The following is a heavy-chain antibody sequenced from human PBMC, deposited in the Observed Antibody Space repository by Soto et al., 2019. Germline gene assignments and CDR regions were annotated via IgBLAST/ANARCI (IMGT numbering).Heavy chain of an antibody. CDR2: IKRDGSES. J-gene: IGHJ4*02. Sequence: EVYLVESGGGLVQPGGSLRLSCEASGFSFSSYWMAWVRQAPGKGLEWVANIKRDGSESQYVDSVQGRFTISKDNAKNSLYLKINSLRAEDTAVYYGAGLDYAADYWGQGTLVTVSS. V-gene: IGHV3-7*05. CDR3: AGLDYAADY. D-gene: IGHD4-17*01. CDR1: GFSFSSYW.